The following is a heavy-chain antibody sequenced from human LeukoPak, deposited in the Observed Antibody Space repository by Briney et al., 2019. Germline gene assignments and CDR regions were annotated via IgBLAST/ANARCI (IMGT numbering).Heavy chain of an antibody. J-gene: IGHJ4*02. Sequence: PSETLSLTCTVSGGSTSSYYWSWIRQPAGKGLEWIGRIYTSGSTNYNPSLKSRVTMSVDTSKNQFSLKLSSVTAADTAVYYCARDGGMATINVDFDYWGQGTLVTVSS. CDR3: ARDGGMATINVDFDY. CDR2: IYTSGST. D-gene: IGHD5-24*01. CDR1: GGSTSSYY. V-gene: IGHV4-4*07.